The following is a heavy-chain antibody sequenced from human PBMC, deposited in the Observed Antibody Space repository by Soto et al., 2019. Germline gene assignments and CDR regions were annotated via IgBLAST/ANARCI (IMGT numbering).Heavy chain of an antibody. CDR3: ARHDSGGSYYYYYYMDV. CDR2: IYYGGST. V-gene: IGHV4-59*08. D-gene: IGHD2-15*01. Sequence: QVRLQESGPGLMKPSETLSLTCTVSGGSISSYYWSWIRQPPGKGLEWIGYIYYGGSTNYNPSLKSRVTISVDTSKNQFSLKLSSVTAADTAVYYCARHDSGGSYYYYYYMDVWGKGTTVTVSS. CDR1: GGSISSYY. J-gene: IGHJ6*03.